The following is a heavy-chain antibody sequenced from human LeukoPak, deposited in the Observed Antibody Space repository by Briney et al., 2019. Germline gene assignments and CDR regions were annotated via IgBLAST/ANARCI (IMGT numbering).Heavy chain of an antibody. CDR1: GGSTSSHF. J-gene: IGHJ2*01. V-gene: IGHV4-59*11. CDR2: IYTGGTT. Sequence: SETLSLTCTVSGGSTSSHFWSWIRQPPGKGLEWIGNIYTGGTTNYNPSLKSGVTISIDTSKNQLSLHLASVTAADTAVYYCARFTQAWYFDLWGRGTLVTVSS. CDR3: ARFTQAWYFDL.